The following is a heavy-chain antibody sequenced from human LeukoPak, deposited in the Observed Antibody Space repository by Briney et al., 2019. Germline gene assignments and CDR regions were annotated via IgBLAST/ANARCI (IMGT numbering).Heavy chain of an antibody. V-gene: IGHV3-23*01. CDR2: ISDSGGST. J-gene: IGHJ4*02. CDR1: GITFSDYY. Sequence: GGSLRLSCAASGITFSDYYMSWVRQAPGKGLEWVSGISDSGGSTYYTDSVKGRFTISRDNSKNTVYLQMNNLRAEDTAVYFCARHDSFIPYWGQGSLVTVSS. CDR3: ARHDSFIPY. D-gene: IGHD5-18*01.